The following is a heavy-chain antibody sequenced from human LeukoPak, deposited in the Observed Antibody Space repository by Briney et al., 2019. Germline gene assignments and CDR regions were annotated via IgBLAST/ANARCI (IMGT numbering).Heavy chain of an antibody. J-gene: IGHJ4*02. CDR2: IYYSGST. CDR1: GGSISSGDYY. Sequence: PSQTLSLTCTVPGGSISSGDYYWSWIRQPPGKGLEWIGYIYYSGSTYYNPSLKSRLTISVDTSKNQFSLKLSSVTAADTAVYYCARVKYTTRPFDYWGQGTLVTVSS. D-gene: IGHD1-1*01. V-gene: IGHV4-30-4*08. CDR3: ARVKYTTRPFDY.